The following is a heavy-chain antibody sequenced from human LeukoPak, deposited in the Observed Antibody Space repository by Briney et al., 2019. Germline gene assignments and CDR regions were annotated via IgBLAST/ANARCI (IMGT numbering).Heavy chain of an antibody. J-gene: IGHJ6*02. CDR3: ARGLGRLSDIVVVPAADPTYYYYGMDV. Sequence: SETLSLTCTVSGGSISSYYWSWIRQPPGKGLEWIGYIYYSGSTNYYPSLKSRVTISVDTSKNQFSLKLSSVTAADTAVYYCARGLGRLSDIVVVPAADPTYYYYGMDVWGQGTTVTVSS. D-gene: IGHD2-2*01. CDR2: IYYSGST. CDR1: GGSISSYY. V-gene: IGHV4-59*01.